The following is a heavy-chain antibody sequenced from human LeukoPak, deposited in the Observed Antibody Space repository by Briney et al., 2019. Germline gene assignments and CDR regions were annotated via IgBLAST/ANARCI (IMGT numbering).Heavy chain of an antibody. CDR1: GFTFTSSA. CDR3: AADRYDSSGYYHFDY. V-gene: IGHV1-58*02. Sequence: SVKVSFKASGFTFTSSAMQWVRQARGQRLEWIGWIVVGSGNTNYAQKFQERVTITRDMSTSTAYMELSSLRSEDTAVYYCAADRYDSSGYYHFDYWGQGTLVTVSS. J-gene: IGHJ4*02. CDR2: IVVGSGNT. D-gene: IGHD3-22*01.